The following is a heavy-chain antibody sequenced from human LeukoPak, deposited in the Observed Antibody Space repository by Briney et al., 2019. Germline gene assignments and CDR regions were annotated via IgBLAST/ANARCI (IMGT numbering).Heavy chain of an antibody. CDR3: ARPGGDYYYFDS. CDR2: IYHGGDT. D-gene: IGHD4-17*01. CDR1: GGSLTISTNY. J-gene: IGHJ4*02. Sequence: PSETLSLTCTVSGGSLTISTNYWGCIRQPPGKGLEWIGSIYHGGDTYCNPSLKSRLTISVDTSTNQFSLKLTSVTAADTAVYYCARPGGDYYYFDSWGQGTLVTVSS. V-gene: IGHV4-39*01.